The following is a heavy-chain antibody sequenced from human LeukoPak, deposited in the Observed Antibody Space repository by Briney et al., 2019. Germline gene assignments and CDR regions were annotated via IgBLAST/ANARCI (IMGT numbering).Heavy chain of an antibody. D-gene: IGHD1-1*01. CDR2: FIVVGGTT. Sequence: GGSLRLSGGASGFTFEVYVMHWVGQAPGKGLDWVSLFIVVGGTTFYADPVKARFTISRDNSKNSLSLQMNSLRAEDTALYYCAKDVRVPRREGTSNEYFGAFDIWGRGTMVTVSS. J-gene: IGHJ3*02. CDR3: AKDVRVPRREGTSNEYFGAFDI. CDR1: GFTFEVYV. V-gene: IGHV3-43*02.